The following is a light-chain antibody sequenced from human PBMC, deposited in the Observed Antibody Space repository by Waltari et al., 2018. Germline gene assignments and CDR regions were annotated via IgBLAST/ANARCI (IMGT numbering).Light chain of an antibody. CDR3: QQYYRSRT. Sequence: DIVMTQSPDSLAVSLGERATINCKSSQSVLYSSNNKNYLAWYQQKPGQPPKLLIRWASTREAGVPYRLSGSGSGTDFTLTTSSLQAEDEAFYYFQQYYRSRTFGQGTMVEIK. CDR1: QSVLYSSNNKNY. V-gene: IGKV4-1*01. J-gene: IGKJ1*01. CDR2: WAS.